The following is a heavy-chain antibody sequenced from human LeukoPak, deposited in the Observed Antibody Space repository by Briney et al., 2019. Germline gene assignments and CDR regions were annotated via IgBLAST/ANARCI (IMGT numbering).Heavy chain of an antibody. V-gene: IGHV3-21*01. CDR3: ARERLYSSGWYAGFDP. J-gene: IGHJ5*02. CDR1: GFTFSSYS. Sequence: PGGSLRLSCAASGFTFSSYSMNWVRQAPGKGLDWVSSISSSSSYIYYADSVKGRFTISRDNAKNSLYLQMNSLRAEDTAVYYCARERLYSSGWYAGFDPWGQGTLVTVSS. D-gene: IGHD6-19*01. CDR2: ISSSSSYI.